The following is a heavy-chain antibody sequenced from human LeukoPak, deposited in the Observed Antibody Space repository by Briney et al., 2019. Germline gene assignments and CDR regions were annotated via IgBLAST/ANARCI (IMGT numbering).Heavy chain of an antibody. CDR1: GFSFSDYW. V-gene: IGHV3-7*01. D-gene: IGHD1-7*01. J-gene: IGHJ4*02. CDR3: ARGWNYAFRFDY. CDR2: IKQDGSEK. Sequence: GGSLRLSFAASGFSFSDYWMTWVRPAPGKGLEWVAHIKQDGSEKYYVDSIKGRFTISRDNAKNLVYLQMNSLRAEDTAVYYCARGWNYAFRFDYWGQGTLVTVSS.